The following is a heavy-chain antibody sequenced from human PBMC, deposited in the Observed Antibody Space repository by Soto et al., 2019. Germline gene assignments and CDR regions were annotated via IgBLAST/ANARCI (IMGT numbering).Heavy chain of an antibody. Sequence: EVQLLESGGGLVQPGGSLSLSCVGSGFTLSRHAITWVRQAPGKGLEWVSTLGTIGAFYSDSVKGRFTISRDDSKNTATLQMNSLRAEDTAIYYCARDLTTHDYWGQGTVVTVSS. V-gene: IGHV3-23*01. CDR1: GFTLSRHA. J-gene: IGHJ4*02. CDR3: ARDLTTHDY. CDR2: LGTIGA.